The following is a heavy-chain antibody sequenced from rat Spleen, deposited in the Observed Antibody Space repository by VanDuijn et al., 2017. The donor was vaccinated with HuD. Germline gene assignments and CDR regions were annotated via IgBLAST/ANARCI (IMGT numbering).Heavy chain of an antibody. D-gene: IGHD3-1*01. J-gene: IGHJ2*01. V-gene: IGHV2-13*01. CDR2: IWGNGDT. CDR1: GFSLSNYG. Sequence: QVQLKESGPGLVQPSQTLSLTCTVSGFSLSNYGVIWVRQPPGKGLEWMGVIWGNGDTNYRSALKSRLSISRDTSKNQVFLKMNSLQTDDTGTYYCTIHPRYWGQGVMVTVSS. CDR3: TIHPRY.